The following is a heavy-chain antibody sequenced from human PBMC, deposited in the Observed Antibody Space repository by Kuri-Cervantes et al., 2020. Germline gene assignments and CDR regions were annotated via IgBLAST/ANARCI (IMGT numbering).Heavy chain of an antibody. CDR2: MNPNSGNT. D-gene: IGHD3-9*01. CDR1: GGTFTSYD. J-gene: IGHJ4*02. CDR3: ARGRQDYDILTGYYSAIYFDY. V-gene: IGHV1-8*01. Sequence: ASVKVSCKASGGTFTSYDINWVRQATGQGLEWMGWMNPNSGNTGYAQKFQGRVTMTRNTSISTAYMELSSLRSEDTAVYYCARGRQDYDILTGYYSAIYFDYWGQGTLVTVSS.